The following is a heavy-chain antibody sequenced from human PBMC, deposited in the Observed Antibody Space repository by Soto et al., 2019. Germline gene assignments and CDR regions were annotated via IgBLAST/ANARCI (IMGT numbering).Heavy chain of an antibody. D-gene: IGHD3-10*01. V-gene: IGHV3-33*01. Sequence: QVQLVESGGGVVQPGRSLRLSCAASGFTLSNYAMHGVRQAPGQGLEWVAVIWYDGSRQYFADSVKGRFTISRDNSRNTLYLQMDSLSAEDTAVYYCAREYGSGNYYPLEFDYRGQGTLVIVSS. CDR2: IWYDGSRQ. CDR3: AREYGSGNYYPLEFDY. J-gene: IGHJ4*02. CDR1: GFTLSNYA.